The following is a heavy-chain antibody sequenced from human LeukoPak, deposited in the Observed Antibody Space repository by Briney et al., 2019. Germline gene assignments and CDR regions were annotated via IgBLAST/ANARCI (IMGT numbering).Heavy chain of an antibody. Sequence: GGSLRLSCAASGFTFSDSAVSWVRHSPGEGLKWVSSISDTGGRTYYADSVKGRFTVTRDNSRNTVNLQMNSLTAGDTARYYCAKGGQDFDFWRFDLWGRESWSSSPQ. CDR2: ISDTGGRT. CDR1: GFTFSDSA. J-gene: IGHJ5*02. CDR3: AKGGQDFDFWRFDL. V-gene: IGHV3-23*01. D-gene: IGHD3-3*01.